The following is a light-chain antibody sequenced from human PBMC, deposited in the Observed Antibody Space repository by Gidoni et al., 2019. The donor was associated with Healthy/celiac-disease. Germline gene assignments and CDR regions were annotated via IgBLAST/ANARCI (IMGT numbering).Light chain of an antibody. J-gene: IGLJ3*02. CDR3: AAWDDSLNGWV. Sequence: SVLTQPPPASGTPGQRVTISCSGSSSNIGSNTVKWYQQLPGTAPKLLIYSNNQRPSGVPDRFSGSKSGTSASLAISGLQSEDEADYYCAAWDDSLNGWVFGGGTKLTVL. V-gene: IGLV1-44*01. CDR1: SSNIGSNT. CDR2: SNN.